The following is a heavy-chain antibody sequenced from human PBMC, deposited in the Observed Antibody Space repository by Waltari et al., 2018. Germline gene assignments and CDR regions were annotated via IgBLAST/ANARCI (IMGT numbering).Heavy chain of an antibody. V-gene: IGHV3-21*01. CDR2: ISSSSSYI. CDR3: ARDGYSGYPGPYFDY. J-gene: IGHJ4*02. Sequence: EVQLVESGGGLVKPGGSLRLSCAASGFTFSSYSMNWVRQAPGKGLEWVSSISSSSSYIYYADSVKGRFTISRDNAKNSLYLHMNSLRAEDTAVYYCARDGYSGYPGPYFDYWGQGTLVTVSS. CDR1: GFTFSSYS. D-gene: IGHD5-12*01.